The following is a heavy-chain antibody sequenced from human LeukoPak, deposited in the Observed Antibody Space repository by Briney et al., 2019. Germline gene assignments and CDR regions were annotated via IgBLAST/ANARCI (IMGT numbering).Heavy chain of an antibody. J-gene: IGHJ4*02. CDR3: AKDIGERGYKDF. V-gene: IGHV3-43*02. Sequence: GGSLRLSCATSGFTFKDYGMHWVRQAPGKGLEWVSLISGDGGTTFYADSVKGRFTISRDNNKNSLYLQMNSLRTEDTAFYYCAKDIGERGYKDFWGQGTLVTVSS. CDR2: ISGDGGTT. D-gene: IGHD5-18*01. CDR1: GFTFKDYG.